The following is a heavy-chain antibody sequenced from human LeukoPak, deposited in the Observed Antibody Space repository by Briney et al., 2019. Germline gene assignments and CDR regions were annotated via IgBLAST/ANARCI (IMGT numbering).Heavy chain of an antibody. J-gene: IGHJ4*02. Sequence: PGGSLRLSCTASGFTFSSSWMSWVRQAPGKGLEWVSAISGSGGSTYYADSVKGRFTISRDNSKNTLYLQMNSLRAEDTAVYHCAKACSAFIADYFDYWGQGTLVTVSS. CDR1: GFTFSSSW. D-gene: IGHD3-16*02. V-gene: IGHV3-23*01. CDR2: ISGSGGST. CDR3: AKACSAFIADYFDY.